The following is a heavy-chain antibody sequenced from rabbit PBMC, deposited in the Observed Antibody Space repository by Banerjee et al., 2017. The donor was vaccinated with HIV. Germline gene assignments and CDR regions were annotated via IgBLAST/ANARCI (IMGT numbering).Heavy chain of an antibody. V-gene: IGHV1S40*01. CDR2: IYTGSSGST. J-gene: IGHJ4*01. Sequence: QSLEESGGGLVKPEGSLTLTCTASGFSFSSRYYMCWVRQAPGKGLEWIACIYTGSSGSTYYASWAKGRFTISNTSSTTVTLQMTSLTAADTATYFCARDRVGSSGLYFNLWGQGTLVTVS. CDR3: ARDRVGSSGLYFNL. CDR1: GFSFSSRYY. D-gene: IGHD1-1*01.